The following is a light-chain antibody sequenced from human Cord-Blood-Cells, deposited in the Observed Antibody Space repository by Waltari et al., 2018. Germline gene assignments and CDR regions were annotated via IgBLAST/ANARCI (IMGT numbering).Light chain of an antibody. CDR1: QSLLHSNGYNY. CDR2: LGS. J-gene: IGKJ2*01. Sequence: DMVMTQSPRSLTVSPGEPAAISCRSSQSLLHSNGYNYLDWYLQKPGQSPQLLIYLGSTRASGVPDRFSGSGSGTDFTLKISRVESEDVGVYYCMQALQTPYTFGQGTKLEIK. CDR3: MQALQTPYT. V-gene: IGKV2-28*01.